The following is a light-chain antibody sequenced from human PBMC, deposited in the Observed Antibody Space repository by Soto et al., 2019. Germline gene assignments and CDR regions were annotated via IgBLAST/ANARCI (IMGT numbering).Light chain of an antibody. Sequence: DIVMTQSPFSLPVTPGEPASISCRSSQSLLHSNGYNYLDWYLQKPGQSPQLLIYLGSNRASGVPDRFSGSGSGTDFTLKISRVEAEDVGVYYCMQALQTPRTFGQGTKLEI. J-gene: IGKJ2*01. V-gene: IGKV2-28*01. CDR2: LGS. CDR3: MQALQTPRT. CDR1: QSLLHSNGYNY.